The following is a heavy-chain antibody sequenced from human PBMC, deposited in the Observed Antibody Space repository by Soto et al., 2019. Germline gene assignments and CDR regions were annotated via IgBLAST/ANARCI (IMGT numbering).Heavy chain of an antibody. CDR2: ISWNSGSI. CDR1: GFTFDDYA. D-gene: IGHD5-18*01. Sequence: DVQLVESGGGLVQPGRSLRLSCAASGFTFDDYAMHWVRQAPGKGLEWVSGISWNSGSIGYADSVKGRFTISRDNAKNSLYLQMNSLRAEDTALYYCARRVDTAMVTLGMDVWGQGTTVTVSS. J-gene: IGHJ6*02. V-gene: IGHV3-9*01. CDR3: ARRVDTAMVTLGMDV.